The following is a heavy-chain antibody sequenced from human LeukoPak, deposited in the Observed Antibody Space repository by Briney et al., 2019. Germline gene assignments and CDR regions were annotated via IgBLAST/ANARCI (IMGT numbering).Heavy chain of an antibody. CDR1: GGSISSGSYY. Sequence: PSETLSLTCTVSGGSISSGSYYWSWIRQPAGKGLEWIGRIYTSGSTNYNPSLQSRVTISVDTSKNQFSLKLSSVTAADTAVYYCARDIIIADEWELLLDAFDIWGQGTMVTVSS. V-gene: IGHV4-61*02. J-gene: IGHJ3*02. CDR2: IYTSGST. D-gene: IGHD1-26*01. CDR3: ARDIIIADEWELLLDAFDI.